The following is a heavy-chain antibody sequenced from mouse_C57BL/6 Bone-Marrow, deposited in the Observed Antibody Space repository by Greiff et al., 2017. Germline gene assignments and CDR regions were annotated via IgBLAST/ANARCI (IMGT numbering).Heavy chain of an antibody. Sequence: EVLLVESGGGLVKPGGSLKLSCAASGFTFSDYGMHWVRQAPEKGLEWVAYISSGSSTIYYADTVKGRFTISRDNAENTLFLQMTSLRSEDTAMYYCARRPPPITTVVAKAYWGQGTLVTVSA. CDR3: ARRPPPITTVVAKAY. CDR2: ISSGSSTI. CDR1: GFTFSDYG. D-gene: IGHD1-1*01. V-gene: IGHV5-17*01. J-gene: IGHJ3*01.